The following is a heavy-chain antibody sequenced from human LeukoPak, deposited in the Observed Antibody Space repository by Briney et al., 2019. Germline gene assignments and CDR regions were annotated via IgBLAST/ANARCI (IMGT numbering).Heavy chain of an antibody. D-gene: IGHD1-14*01. J-gene: IGHJ3*02. CDR3: ARGPDGRAYYAFDI. Sequence: PSETLSLTCAVYGGSFSGYYWNWIRQPPGKGLEWIGEINHSGTTNYNPSLKSRVTISVDTPKNQFSLKLSSVTAADTTVYYCARGPDGRAYYAFDIWGQGTMVTVSS. CDR2: INHSGTT. CDR1: GGSFSGYY. V-gene: IGHV4-34*01.